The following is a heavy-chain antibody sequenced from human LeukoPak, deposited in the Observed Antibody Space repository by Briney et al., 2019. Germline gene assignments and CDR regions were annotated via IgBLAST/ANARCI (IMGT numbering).Heavy chain of an antibody. V-gene: IGHV4-59*08. CDR3: ARLPTYYYDSSGYFDAFDV. D-gene: IGHD3-22*01. J-gene: IGHJ3*01. CDR2: IYYSGST. CDR1: GGSISSYY. Sequence: SETLSLTCTVPGGSISSYYWSWIRQPPGKGLEWIGYIYYSGSTNYNPSLKSRVTISVDTSKNQFSLKLSSVTAADTAVYYCARLPTYYYDSSGYFDAFDVWGQGTMVTVPS.